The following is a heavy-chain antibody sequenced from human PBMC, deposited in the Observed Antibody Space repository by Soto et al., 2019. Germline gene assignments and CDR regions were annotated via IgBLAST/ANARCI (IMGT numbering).Heavy chain of an antibody. CDR2: ISSSSSTI. J-gene: IGHJ6*02. CDR3: ARDLDTVVDNYYGMDV. CDR1: GFTFSGYS. V-gene: IGHV3-48*02. D-gene: IGHD2-2*03. Sequence: PGGSLRLSCAASGFTFSGYSMNWVRQAPGKGLEWVSYISSSSSTIYYADSVKGRFTISRDNAKNSLYLQMNSLRDEDTAVYYCARDLDTVVDNYYGMDVWGQGTTVTVSS.